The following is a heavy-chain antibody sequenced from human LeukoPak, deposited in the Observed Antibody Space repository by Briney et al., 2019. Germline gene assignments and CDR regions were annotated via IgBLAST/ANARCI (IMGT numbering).Heavy chain of an antibody. CDR2: ICTSGST. Sequence: MASETPSLTCTVSGGSIGSYYWTWIRQPAGKGLEWIGRICTSGSTDYNPSLKSRVTMSVDTSKNQFSLKLSSVTAADTAVYYCAREAGDFWSGYYSNYYMDVWGKGTTVTVSS. J-gene: IGHJ6*03. CDR1: GGSIGSYY. CDR3: AREAGDFWSGYYSNYYMDV. V-gene: IGHV4-4*07. D-gene: IGHD3-3*01.